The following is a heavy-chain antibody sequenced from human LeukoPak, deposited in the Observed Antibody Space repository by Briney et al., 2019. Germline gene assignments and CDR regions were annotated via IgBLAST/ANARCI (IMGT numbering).Heavy chain of an antibody. CDR3: VRLLGGYFAESTFDN. V-gene: IGHV4-39*02. D-gene: IGHD3-9*01. J-gene: IGHJ3*02. CDR1: SGSVSSRSHF. CDR2: IYYTGSA. Sequence: SETLSLTCTVSSGSVSSRSHFWAWIRQTPGKGLEWIGTIYYTGSANYNPSLKSRVTMSVDTSNDHFSLNLRSVTATDTAVYFCVRLLGGYFAESTFDNWGQGTVVSVSS.